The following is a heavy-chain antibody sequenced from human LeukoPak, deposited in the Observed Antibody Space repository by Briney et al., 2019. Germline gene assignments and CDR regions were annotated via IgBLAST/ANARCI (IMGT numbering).Heavy chain of an antibody. CDR3: ARDLPYYDSSGYYYRSHAFDI. J-gene: IGHJ3*02. Sequence: SETLSLTCTVSGGSISSYYWSWIRQPPGKGLEWIGYIYYSGSTNYNPSLKSRVTISVDTSKNQFSLKLSSVTAADTAVYYCARDLPYYDSSGYYYRSHAFDIWGQGTMVTVSS. D-gene: IGHD3-22*01. CDR2: IYYSGST. V-gene: IGHV4-59*01. CDR1: GGSISSYY.